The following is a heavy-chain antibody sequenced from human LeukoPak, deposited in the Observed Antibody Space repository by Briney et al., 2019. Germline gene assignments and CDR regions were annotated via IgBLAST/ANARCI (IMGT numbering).Heavy chain of an antibody. CDR1: GYTFTTYP. D-gene: IGHD6-19*01. CDR2: ISAYNGNT. CDR3: ARAVAEHFDY. V-gene: IGHV1-18*01. Sequence: ASVKVSCKASGYTFTTYPINWVRQAPGQGLEWMGWISAYNGNTNYAQKPQGRVTMTTDTSTSTAYMELRSLRSDDTAVYYCARAVAEHFDYWGQGTLVTVSS. J-gene: IGHJ4*02.